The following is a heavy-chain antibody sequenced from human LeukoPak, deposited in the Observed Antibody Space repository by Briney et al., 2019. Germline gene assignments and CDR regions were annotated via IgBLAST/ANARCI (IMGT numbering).Heavy chain of an antibody. CDR1: GGSIISSSFF. V-gene: IGHV4-39*07. J-gene: IGHJ6*03. CDR2: VYSSGTT. Sequence: PSETLSLTCTVSGGSIISSSFFWAWIRQTPGKGLEWIGSVYSSGTTYYGPSLKSRVTISVDTSKNQISLSLNSVTAADAAVYYCARGGLDYYFYMDVWGKGTTVAVSS. CDR3: ARGGLDYYFYMDV. D-gene: IGHD3-16*01.